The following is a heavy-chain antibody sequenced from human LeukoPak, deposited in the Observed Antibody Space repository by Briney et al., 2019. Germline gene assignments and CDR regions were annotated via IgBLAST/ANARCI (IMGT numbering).Heavy chain of an antibody. CDR1: GGSISSTTYY. CDR2: IYYSGST. CDR3: VRHRYSSTVDY. D-gene: IGHD6-19*01. V-gene: IGHV4-39*01. J-gene: IGHJ4*02. Sequence: SDTLSLTSTVSGGSISSTTYYWGWIRQPPGKGLEWIGSIYYSGSTYYSLSLKSRVTISVDTSKNQFSLKLSSVTAADTAVYYCVRHRYSSTVDYWGQGTLVTVSS.